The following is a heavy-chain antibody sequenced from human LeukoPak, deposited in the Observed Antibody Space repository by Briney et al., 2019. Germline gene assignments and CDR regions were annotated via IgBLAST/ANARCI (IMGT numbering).Heavy chain of an antibody. Sequence: AESLRLSCAASGFFFTSCAMHWVRQPPGKGLGWVAVISYDGGPKNYTDSVKGRFTTFTGNSNYTLYLQMNSLRTEETAVYYCASPQEGMQLWLPATNWGQGTLVTVSS. CDR2: ISYDGGPK. CDR1: GFFFTSCA. CDR3: ASPQEGMQLWLPATN. D-gene: IGHD5-18*01. V-gene: IGHV3-30-3*01. J-gene: IGHJ4*02.